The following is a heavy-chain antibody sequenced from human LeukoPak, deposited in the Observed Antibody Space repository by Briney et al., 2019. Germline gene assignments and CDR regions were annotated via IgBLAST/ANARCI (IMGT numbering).Heavy chain of an antibody. D-gene: IGHD5-18*01. CDR3: ASTWIQLWFDY. Sequence: GGSLTLSCAASGFTFSASAMHWVRQASGKGLEWVGRIRSKTNSYATEYAASVKGSFTSSRDDSKNTAYLQMDSLRTEDTAVYYCASTWIQLWFDYWGQGTLVTVSS. CDR2: IRSKTNSYAT. J-gene: IGHJ4*02. CDR1: GFTFSASA. V-gene: IGHV3-73*01.